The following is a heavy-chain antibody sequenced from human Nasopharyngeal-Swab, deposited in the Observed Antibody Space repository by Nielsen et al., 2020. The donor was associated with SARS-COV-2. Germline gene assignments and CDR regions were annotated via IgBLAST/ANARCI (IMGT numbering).Heavy chain of an antibody. D-gene: IGHD6-19*01. V-gene: IGHV3-13*05. CDR1: GFTFSSYD. CDR3: ARGPWKQWLVLLVASPFDY. CDR2: IGTAGDP. J-gene: IGHJ4*02. Sequence: EGSLRLSCAASGFTFSSYDMHWVRQATGKGRERISAIGTAGDPYYPGSVKGRFTISRENAKNSLYLQMNSLRAEDTAVYYCARGPWKQWLVLLVASPFDYWGQGTLVTVSS.